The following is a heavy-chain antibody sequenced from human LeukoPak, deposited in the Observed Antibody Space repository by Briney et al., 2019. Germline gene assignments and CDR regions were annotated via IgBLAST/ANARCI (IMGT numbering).Heavy chain of an antibody. CDR3: ALLWFGESNWFDP. CDR1: GGSISSSSYY. CDR2: IYYSGST. J-gene: IGHJ5*02. Sequence: SETLSLTCTVSGGSISSSSYYWGWIRQPPGKGLEWIGSIYYSGSTYYNPSLKSRVTISVDTSKNQFSLKLRSVTAANTAVYYCALLWFGESNWFDPWGQGTLVTVSS. D-gene: IGHD3-10*01. V-gene: IGHV4-39*01.